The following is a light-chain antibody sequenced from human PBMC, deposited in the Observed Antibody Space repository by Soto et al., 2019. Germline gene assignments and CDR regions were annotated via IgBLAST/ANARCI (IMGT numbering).Light chain of an antibody. J-gene: IGLJ1*01. CDR1: SSDVGSYNL. CDR2: EGS. CDR3: CSYACSSTRYV. Sequence: QSALTQPASVSGSPGQSMTISCTGTSSDVGSYNLVSWYQQHPGKAPKLMIYEGSKRPSGVSNRFSGSKSGNTASLTISGLQTEDKADYYCCSYACSSTRYVFGTGTKLTVL. V-gene: IGLV2-23*01.